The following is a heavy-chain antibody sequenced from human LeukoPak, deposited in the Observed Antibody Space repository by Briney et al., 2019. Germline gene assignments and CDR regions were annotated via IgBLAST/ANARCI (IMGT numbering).Heavy chain of an antibody. D-gene: IGHD2-21*02. V-gene: IGHV3-48*01. Sequence: GGSLRLSCAASGFTFNAFGMNWVRQAPGKGLEWVSYIVTTSGAIYYADSVKGRFTISRDSAKNSLYLQMNSLRAEDTAVYYCARFRTWGDKAFDYWGQGTLVTVSS. CDR3: ARFRTWGDKAFDY. J-gene: IGHJ4*02. CDR1: GFTFNAFG. CDR2: IVTTSGAI.